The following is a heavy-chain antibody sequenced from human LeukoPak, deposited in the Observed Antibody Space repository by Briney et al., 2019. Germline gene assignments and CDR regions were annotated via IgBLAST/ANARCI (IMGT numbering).Heavy chain of an antibody. CDR2: IGAYNGNT. V-gene: IGHV1-18*01. Sequence: ASVKVSCKASGYTFTSYGISWVRQAPGQGLEWMGWIGAYNGNTNYAQKLQGRVTMTTDTSTSTAYMELRSLRSDDTAVYYCARENYYDSSGYQRWFDPWGQGTLATVSS. D-gene: IGHD3-22*01. J-gene: IGHJ5*02. CDR1: GYTFTSYG. CDR3: ARENYYDSSGYQRWFDP.